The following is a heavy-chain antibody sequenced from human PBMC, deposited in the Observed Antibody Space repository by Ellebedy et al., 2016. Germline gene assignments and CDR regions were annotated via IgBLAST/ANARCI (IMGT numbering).Heavy chain of an antibody. CDR2: VNSDGTTT. J-gene: IGHJ4*02. CDR3: SRDLVD. D-gene: IGHD3-9*01. Sequence: HTGGSLRLSCAASGFTFTDYWMHWVRQAPGKGLEWVSRVNSDGTTTTYAAPVKGRFNISRDNTKNTLSLQMNSLRVEDTAVYYCSRDLVDWGQGILVTVSS. CDR1: GFTFTDYW. V-gene: IGHV3-74*01.